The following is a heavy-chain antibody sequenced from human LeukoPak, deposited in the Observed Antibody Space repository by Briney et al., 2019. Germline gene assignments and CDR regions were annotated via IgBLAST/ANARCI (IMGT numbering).Heavy chain of an antibody. CDR1: GRSITSGSYD. V-gene: IGHV4-61*02. J-gene: IGHJ5*02. CDR3: ASSSGYDSGWFDP. D-gene: IGHD5-12*01. CDR2: IYTSGST. Sequence: SQTLSLTCTLSGRSITSGSYDWAWLRQPGGKGLEGFGRIYTSGSTNYNPSLKSRVTISVDTSKNQFSLKLSSVTAADTAVYYCASSSGYDSGWFDPWGQGTLVTVSS.